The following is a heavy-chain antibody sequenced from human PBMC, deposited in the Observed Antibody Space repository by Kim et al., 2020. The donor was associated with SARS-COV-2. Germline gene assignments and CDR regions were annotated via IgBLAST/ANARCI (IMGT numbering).Heavy chain of an antibody. D-gene: IGHD1-26*01. CDR2: WYN. CDR3: AREIIVVDY. Sequence: WYNDYAVSVKSRITINPDTSKNQFSLQLNSVTPEDTAVYYCAREIIVVDYWGQGTLVTVSS. V-gene: IGHV6-1*01. J-gene: IGHJ4*02.